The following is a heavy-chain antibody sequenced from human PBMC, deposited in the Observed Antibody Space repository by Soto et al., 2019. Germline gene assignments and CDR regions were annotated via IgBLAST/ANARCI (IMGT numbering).Heavy chain of an antibody. Sequence: PGGSLRLSCAASGFTFSSYWMSWVRQAPGKGLEWVANIKQDGSEKYYVDSVKGRFTISRDNAKNSLYLQMNSLRAEDTAVYYCARDVGDIVVVPAAKWFDPWGQGTLVTVSS. J-gene: IGHJ5*02. CDR1: GFTFSSYW. CDR2: IKQDGSEK. CDR3: ARDVGDIVVVPAAKWFDP. D-gene: IGHD2-2*01. V-gene: IGHV3-7*01.